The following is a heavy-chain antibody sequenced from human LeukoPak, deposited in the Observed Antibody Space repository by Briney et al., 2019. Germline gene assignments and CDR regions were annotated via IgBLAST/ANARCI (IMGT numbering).Heavy chain of an antibody. CDR3: ARDYYDSSGYYYGHYYFDY. D-gene: IGHD3-22*01. Sequence: KPWETLSLTCAVYGGSFSGHYWSWIRQTPGKGLEWIGEINHSGSTNYNPSLKSRVTISVDASKNQFSLKLSSVTAADTAVYYCARDYYDSSGYYYGHYYFDYWGQGTLVTVSS. CDR1: GGSFSGHY. CDR2: INHSGST. V-gene: IGHV4-34*01. J-gene: IGHJ4*02.